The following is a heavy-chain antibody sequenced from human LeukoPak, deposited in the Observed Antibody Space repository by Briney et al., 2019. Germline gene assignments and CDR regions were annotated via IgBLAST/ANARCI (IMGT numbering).Heavy chain of an antibody. V-gene: IGHV3-30*04. CDR3: ARDLAAVIDY. Sequence: PGRSLRLSCAASGFTFSSYAMHWVRQAPGKGLEWVAVISYDGSNKYYADSVKGRFTISRDNSKNTLYLQMNSLRAEDTAVYYCARDLAAVIDYWGQGTLVTVSS. J-gene: IGHJ4*02. CDR1: GFTFSSYA. D-gene: IGHD6-13*01. CDR2: ISYDGSNK.